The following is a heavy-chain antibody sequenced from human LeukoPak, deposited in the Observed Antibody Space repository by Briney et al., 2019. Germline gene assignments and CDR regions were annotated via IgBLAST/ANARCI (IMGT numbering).Heavy chain of an antibody. Sequence: PSETLSPTCPVSGGSVNSNDWGWVRQPPGKGLEWIGSIYYSGSTYYNPSLKSRVTISVDTSKNQFSLKLSSVTAADTAVYYCARSLRSGSSPWGQSTLVTVSS. V-gene: IGHV4-39*01. D-gene: IGHD3-22*01. J-gene: IGHJ1*01. CDR1: GGSVNSND. CDR3: ARSLRSGSSP. CDR2: IYYSGST.